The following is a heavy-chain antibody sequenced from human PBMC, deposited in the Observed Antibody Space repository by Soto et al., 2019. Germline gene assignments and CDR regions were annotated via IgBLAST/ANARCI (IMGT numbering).Heavy chain of an antibody. V-gene: IGHV4-4*07. CDR2: IYHTGSA. D-gene: IGHD1-26*01. CDR3: ARGPRSGSYSVDGFDV. CDR1: GVSITSYY. J-gene: IGHJ3*01. Sequence: PSETLSLTCSVSGVSITSYYWSWIRQSAGGGLEWMGEIYHTGSASYSPSLKSRLSMSIDKSKNQFSLRLTDVTAADTAKYYCARGPRSGSYSVDGFDVWGQGTLVTVSS.